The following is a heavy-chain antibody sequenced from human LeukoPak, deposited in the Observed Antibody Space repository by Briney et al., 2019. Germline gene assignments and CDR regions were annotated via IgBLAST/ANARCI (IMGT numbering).Heavy chain of an antibody. Sequence: GASVKVSCKASGYTFTSYGISWVRQAPGQGLEWMGWISAYNGNTNYAQKLQGRVTMTTDTSTSTAYMELRSLRSDDTAVYYCARAGHIVVVTAMGLDAFDIWGQGTMVTVSS. CDR1: GYTFTSYG. D-gene: IGHD2-21*02. CDR3: ARAGHIVVVTAMGLDAFDI. V-gene: IGHV1-18*01. CDR2: ISAYNGNT. J-gene: IGHJ3*02.